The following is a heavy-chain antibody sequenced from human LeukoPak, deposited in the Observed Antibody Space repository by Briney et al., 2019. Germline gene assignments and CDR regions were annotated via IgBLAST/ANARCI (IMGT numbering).Heavy chain of an antibody. Sequence: ASVKLSCKASGGSFSSYAISWVRQAPGQGLEWMGGIIPIFGAANYAQKFQGRVTITADKSTSKDYMELSSLRSDDQAVDDCCRPHYYDSSGYYRNYYYMDGWGKGTTVTVSS. CDR3: CRPHYYDSSGYYRNYYYMDG. CDR1: GGSFSSYA. CDR2: IIPIFGAA. D-gene: IGHD3-22*01. J-gene: IGHJ6*03. V-gene: IGHV1-69*06.